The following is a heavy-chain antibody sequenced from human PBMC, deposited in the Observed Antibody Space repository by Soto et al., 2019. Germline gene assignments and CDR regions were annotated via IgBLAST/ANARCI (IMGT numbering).Heavy chain of an antibody. D-gene: IGHD6-6*01. V-gene: IGHV4-39*01. CDR3: AGQIYSSSGYYFDY. J-gene: IGHJ4*02. Sequence: LCGGSIRGSPSYWGWIRQPPGKGLEWIGSVYYIGNTYYSPSLKTRVTISVDTSKNQFSLKLTSVTAADTALYYCAGQIYSSSGYYFDYWGQGTLVTVSS. CDR2: VYYIGNT. CDR1: GGSIRGSPSY.